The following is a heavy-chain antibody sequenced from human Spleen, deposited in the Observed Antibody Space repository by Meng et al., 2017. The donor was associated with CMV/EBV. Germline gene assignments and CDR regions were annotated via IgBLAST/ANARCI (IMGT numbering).Heavy chain of an antibody. CDR3: ARDEDSSAFWFDP. V-gene: IGHV1-18*01. Sequence: CNASGYTFTTHGIAWVRQAPGQGLEWMGWISTYNGNTLYTQKFQGRVTMTTDTSTTTAYMELRSLRSDDTAVYYCARDEDSSAFWFDPWGQGTLVTVSS. J-gene: IGHJ5*02. CDR2: ISTYNGNT. D-gene: IGHD3-22*01. CDR1: GYTFTTHG.